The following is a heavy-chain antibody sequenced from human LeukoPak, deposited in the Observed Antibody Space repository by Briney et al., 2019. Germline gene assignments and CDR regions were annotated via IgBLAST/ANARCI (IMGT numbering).Heavy chain of an antibody. Sequence: SETLSLTCTVSGGSISSSSYYWGWIRQPPGKGLEWIGSISYRGSTYYNPSLKSRITTSVDTSKNQFSLKLSSVTAADTAVYYCAKGPRDGYTYYYFDYWGQGTLVTVSS. CDR2: ISYRGST. J-gene: IGHJ4*02. V-gene: IGHV4-39*01. CDR3: AKGPRDGYTYYYFDY. D-gene: IGHD5-24*01. CDR1: GGSISSSSYY.